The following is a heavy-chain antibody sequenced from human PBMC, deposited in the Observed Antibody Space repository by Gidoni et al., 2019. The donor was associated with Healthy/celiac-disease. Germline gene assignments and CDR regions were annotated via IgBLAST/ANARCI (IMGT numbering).Heavy chain of an antibody. J-gene: IGHJ6*02. CDR2: INHSGST. Sequence: VQLQQWGAGLLKPSETLSLTCAVYGGSFSGYYWSWIRQPPGKGLEWIGEINHSGSTNYNPSLKSRVTISVDTSKNQFSLKLSSVTAADTAVYYCARANPDYYDYVWGSYRPYYYYGMDVWGQGTTVTVSS. D-gene: IGHD3-16*02. CDR1: GGSFSGYY. V-gene: IGHV4-34*01. CDR3: ARANPDYYDYVWGSYRPYYYYGMDV.